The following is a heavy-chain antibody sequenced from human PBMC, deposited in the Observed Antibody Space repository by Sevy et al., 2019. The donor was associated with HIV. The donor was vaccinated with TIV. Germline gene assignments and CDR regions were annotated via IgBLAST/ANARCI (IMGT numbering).Heavy chain of an antibody. CDR3: AKDRVWELGDAFDI. CDR2: MSGSGGST. D-gene: IGHD1-26*01. CDR1: GFTFSSYA. Sequence: GGSLRLSCAASGFTFSSYAMSCVRQAPGKGLEWVSGMSGSGGSTYYADSVKGRFAISRDNSKNTLYLQMNSLRAEDTAVYYCAKDRVWELGDAFDIWGQGTMVTVSS. V-gene: IGHV3-23*01. J-gene: IGHJ3*02.